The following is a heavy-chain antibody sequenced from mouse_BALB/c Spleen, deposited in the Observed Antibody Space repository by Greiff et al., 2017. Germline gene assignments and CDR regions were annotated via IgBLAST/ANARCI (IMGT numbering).Heavy chain of an antibody. CDR2: IYPSDSYT. V-gene: IGHV1-69*02. D-gene: IGHD4-1*01. J-gene: IGHJ2*01. Sequence: QVQLQQPGAELVRPGASVTLSCKASGYTFTSYWINWVKQRPGQGLEWIGNIYPSDSYTNYNQKFQDKATLTVDKSSSTAYMQLSSPTSEDSAVYDCTRSLGDFDYWGQGTTLTVSS. CDR3: TRSLGDFDY. CDR1: GYTFTSYW.